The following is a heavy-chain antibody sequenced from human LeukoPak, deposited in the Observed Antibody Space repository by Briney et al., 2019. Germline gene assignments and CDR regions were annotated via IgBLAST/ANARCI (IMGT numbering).Heavy chain of an antibody. CDR3: AADMGGLRWRRGESFVY. D-gene: IGHD4-23*01. CDR2: IVVGSGNT. Sequence: ASVKVSCKASGFTFTSSAVQWVRQARGQRLEWIGWIVVGSGNTNYAQKFQERVTITRDMSTSTAYMELSSLRSEDTAVYYCAADMGGLRWRRGESFVYWGQGTLVTVAS. J-gene: IGHJ4*02. V-gene: IGHV1-58*01. CDR1: GFTFTSSA.